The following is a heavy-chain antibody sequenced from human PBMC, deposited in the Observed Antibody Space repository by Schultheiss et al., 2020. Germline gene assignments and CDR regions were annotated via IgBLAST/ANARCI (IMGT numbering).Heavy chain of an antibody. CDR1: GFTFDDYA. J-gene: IGHJ6*04. D-gene: IGHD6-13*01. V-gene: IGHV3-9*01. CDR2: ISWNSGSI. Sequence: SMRLSCSASGFTFDDYAMHWVRQAPGKGLEWVSGISWNSGSIGYADSVKGRFTISRDNSKNTLYLQMNSLRAEDTAVYYCARERQLVGHYYYGMDVWGKGTTVTVSS. CDR3: ARERQLVGHYYYGMDV.